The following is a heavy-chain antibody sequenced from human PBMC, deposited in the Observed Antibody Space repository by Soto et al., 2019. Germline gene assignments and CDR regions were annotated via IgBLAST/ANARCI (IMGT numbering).Heavy chain of an antibody. J-gene: IGHJ5*02. V-gene: IGHV1-3*01. CDR1: GYTFSRYP. CDR2: INSGNGDT. CDR3: ARGTPRYYDETGYLWTLIEA. Sequence: ASVKVSCKASGYTFSRYPIHWVRQAPGQTFEWMGWINSGNGDTKYSQKFQDRATITKDTSANTAYIEMSSLRSEDTAIYYCARGTPRYYDETGYLWTLIEAWGQ. D-gene: IGHD3-22*01.